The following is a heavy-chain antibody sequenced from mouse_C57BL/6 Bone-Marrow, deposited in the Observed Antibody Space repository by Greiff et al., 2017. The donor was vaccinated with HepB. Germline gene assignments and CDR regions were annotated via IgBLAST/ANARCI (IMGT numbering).Heavy chain of an antibody. CDR3: TRGYDYGGAMDY. V-gene: IGHV1-15*01. D-gene: IGHD2-4*01. CDR1: GYTFTDYE. J-gene: IGHJ4*01. Sequence: QVQLQQSGAELVRPGASVTLSCKASGYTFTDYEMHWVKQTPVHGLEWIGAIDPETGGTAYNQKFKGKAILTADKSSSTAYMELRSLPSEDSAVYYCTRGYDYGGAMDYWGQGTSVTVSS. CDR2: IDPETGGT.